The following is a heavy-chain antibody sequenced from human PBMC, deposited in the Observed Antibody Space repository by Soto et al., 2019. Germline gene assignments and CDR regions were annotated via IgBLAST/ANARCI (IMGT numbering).Heavy chain of an antibody. J-gene: IGHJ4*02. CDR3: ARGRTNYYDSSTEFDY. CDR1: GYTFTSYG. D-gene: IGHD3-22*01. CDR2: ISAYNGNT. Sequence: QVQLVQSGAEVKKPGASVKVSCKASGYTFTSYGISWVRQAPGQGLEWMGWISAYNGNTNYAQKLQGRVTMTTDTSTSAAYMELRSLRSDDTAVYYWARGRTNYYDSSTEFDYWGQGTLVTVSS. V-gene: IGHV1-18*01.